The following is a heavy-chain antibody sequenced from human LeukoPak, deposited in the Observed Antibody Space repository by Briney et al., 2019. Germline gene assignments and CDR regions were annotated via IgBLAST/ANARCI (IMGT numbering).Heavy chain of an antibody. D-gene: IGHD6-19*01. J-gene: IGHJ1*01. V-gene: IGHV3-30*18. CDR2: ISHDGSFE. Sequence: GGSLRLSCAASGFTFSSYGMHWVRQAPGKGLEWVGTISHDGSFEFYADSVKGRFTISRDSSKSTLYLQMNSLRAEDTAVYYCAKGSGASGWYLYFQHWGQGTLVTVSS. CDR1: GFTFSSYG. CDR3: AKGSGASGWYLYFQH.